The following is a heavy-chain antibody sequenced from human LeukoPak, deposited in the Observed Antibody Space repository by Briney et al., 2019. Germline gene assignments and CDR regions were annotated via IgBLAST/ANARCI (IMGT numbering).Heavy chain of an antibody. J-gene: IGHJ4*02. CDR1: GFTLSSYW. CDR3: AKGGWSHFDY. V-gene: IGHV3-7*03. Sequence: PGGSLRLSCAASGFTLSSYWMSWVRQAPGKGLEWVANINQDGSDKYYVDSVKGRFTISRDNAENSLYLQMNSLRAEDTAVYYCAKGGWSHFDYWGQGTLVTVSS. D-gene: IGHD6-19*01. CDR2: INQDGSDK.